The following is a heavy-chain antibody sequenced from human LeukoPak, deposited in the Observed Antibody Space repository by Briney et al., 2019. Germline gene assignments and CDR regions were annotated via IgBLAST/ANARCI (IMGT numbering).Heavy chain of an antibody. V-gene: IGHV4-4*07. Sequence: NPSETLSLTCTVSGGSISSYYWSWIRQPAGKGLEWIGRIYTSGSTNYNPSLKSRVTMSVDTSKNQFSLKLSSVTAADTAVYYCARGKEGGSWSYYYYYMDVWGKGTTVTVSS. J-gene: IGHJ6*03. CDR1: GGSISSYY. CDR3: ARGKEGGSWSYYYYYMDV. D-gene: IGHD2-15*01. CDR2: IYTSGST.